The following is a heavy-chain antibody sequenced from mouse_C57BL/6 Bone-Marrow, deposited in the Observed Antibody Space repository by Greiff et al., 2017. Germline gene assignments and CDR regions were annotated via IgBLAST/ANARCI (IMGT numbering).Heavy chain of an antibody. CDR1: GFNIQSYY. D-gene: IGHD1-1*01. CDR3: NARYPAMCAY. Sequence: VQLQQSGAELVRPGASVKLSCTASGFNIQSYYMHWVKQRPEQGLEWIGRIDPEDGDTEYAPKFQGKATMTADTSSNTAYLQLSSLTSEDTAVFYYNARYPAMCAYGGQGTLVTVSA. CDR2: IDPEDGDT. J-gene: IGHJ3*01. V-gene: IGHV14-1*01.